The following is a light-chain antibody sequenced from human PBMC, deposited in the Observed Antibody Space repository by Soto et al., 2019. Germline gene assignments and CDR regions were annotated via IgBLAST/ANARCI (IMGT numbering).Light chain of an antibody. CDR1: QSISSY. V-gene: IGKV1-39*01. CDR2: AAS. J-gene: IGKJ1*01. CDR3: QQSYSSPPT. Sequence: DIQMTRSPCSLSASVGDRVTITCRASQSISSYLNWYQQKPGKAPKLLIYAASSLQSGVPSRFSGSGSGTDFTLTISSLQPEDFATYYCQQSYSSPPTFGQGTKVDIK.